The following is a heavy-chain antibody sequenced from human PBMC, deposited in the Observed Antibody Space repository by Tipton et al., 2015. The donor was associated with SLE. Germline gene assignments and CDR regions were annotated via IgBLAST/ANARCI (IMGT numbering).Heavy chain of an antibody. V-gene: IGHV1-18*01. CDR1: GYTFTSYG. CDR2: ISAYNGNT. J-gene: IGHJ4*02. CDR3: ARDTSDWPLGY. D-gene: IGHD6-19*01. Sequence: QSGAEVKKPGASVKVSCKASGYTFTSYGISWVRQAPGQGLEWMGWISAYNGNTNYAQKFQGRVTITTDESTSTAYMKLSSLRSEDTAVYYCARDTSDWPLGYWGQGTLVSVSS.